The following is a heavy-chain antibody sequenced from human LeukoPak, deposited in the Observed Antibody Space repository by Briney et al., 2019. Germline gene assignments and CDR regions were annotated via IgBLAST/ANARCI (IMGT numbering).Heavy chain of an antibody. D-gene: IGHD3-16*02. V-gene: IGHV3-21*01. CDR1: GFTFSSYS. CDR2: ISSSSSYI. J-gene: IGHJ4*02. CDR3: ARASSYLRFDY. Sequence: GGSLRLSCAASGFTFSSYSMNWVRQAPGKGLEWVSSISSSSSYIYHADSVKGRFTISRDNAKNSLYQQMNSLRAEDTAVYYCARASSYLRFDYWGQGTLVTVSS.